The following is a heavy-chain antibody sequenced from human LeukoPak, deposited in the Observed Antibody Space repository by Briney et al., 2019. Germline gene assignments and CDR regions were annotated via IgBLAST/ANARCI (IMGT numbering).Heavy chain of an antibody. D-gene: IGHD3-10*01. CDR3: ARGGARGSSAFDI. J-gene: IGHJ3*02. V-gene: IGHV4-59*01. CDR2: IYYSGST. Sequence: PWETLSLTCTVSGDSISAFYWSWIRQPPGKGLEWIGYIYYSGSTNYNPSLKGRVTISIETSKNQFSLKLRSVTAADTAVYYCARGGARGSSAFDIWGQGTMVTVSS. CDR1: GDSISAFY.